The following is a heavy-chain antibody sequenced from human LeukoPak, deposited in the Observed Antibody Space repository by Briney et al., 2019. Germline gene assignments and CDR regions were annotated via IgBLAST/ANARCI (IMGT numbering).Heavy chain of an antibody. V-gene: IGHV3-74*01. J-gene: IGHJ4*02. CDR2: INSDGSST. D-gene: IGHD5-18*01. CDR3: VRGGAAMAYY. CDR1: GSTFSSYW. Sequence: PGGSPRLSCSASGSTFSSYWMHWVRQAPGKGLVWVSRINSDGSSTSYADSVKGRFTISRDNAKNTLYLQMNSLRAEDTAVYYCVRGGAAMAYYWGQGTLVTVSS.